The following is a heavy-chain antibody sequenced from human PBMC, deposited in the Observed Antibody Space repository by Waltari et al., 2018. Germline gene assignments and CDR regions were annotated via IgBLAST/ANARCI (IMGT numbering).Heavy chain of an antibody. D-gene: IGHD3-10*01. Sequence: QVQLVQSGAEVKKPGSSVKVSCKASGGTFRSSTISWVRQAPGQGLEWMGRIIPILGIANYAQKFQGRVTITADESTSTAYMELSSLRSEDTAVYYCARVGSYGSGSSWGQGTLVTVSS. CDR1: GGTFRSST. CDR3: ARVGSYGSGSS. V-gene: IGHV1-69*02. J-gene: IGHJ5*02. CDR2: IIPILGIA.